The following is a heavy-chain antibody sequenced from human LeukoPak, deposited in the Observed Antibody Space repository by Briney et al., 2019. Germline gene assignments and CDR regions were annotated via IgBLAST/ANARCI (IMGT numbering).Heavy chain of an antibody. V-gene: IGHV3-23*01. CDR2: ISPGGGTT. D-gene: IGHD4-11*01. CDR1: GFTFSNEA. CDR3: TKSRSGSSNWALQVFDN. Sequence: GGSLRLSCAVSGFTFSNEAMGWVRQLRGGGLEWVSTISPGGGTTYYAESMKGRFTISRDDSKSTLYLEMNSLRAEDTAVYYCTKSRSGSSNWALQVFDNWGQGALVTVSS. J-gene: IGHJ4*02.